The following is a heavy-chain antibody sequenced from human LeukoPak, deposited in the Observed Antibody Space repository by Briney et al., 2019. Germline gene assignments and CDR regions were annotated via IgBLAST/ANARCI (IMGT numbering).Heavy chain of an antibody. J-gene: IGHJ4*02. D-gene: IGHD4-17*01. CDR1: GGSLSSSNW. CDR3: ARDGVDYGDYNRMRLKAPFDY. V-gene: IGHV4-4*02. Sequence: SGALSLTCAVSGGSLSSSNWGGWVRQPPGKGLGWVGGIYHSGSTNYNPSLKSRVTISVDKSKNQFSLKLSSVTAADTAVYYCARDGVDYGDYNRMRLKAPFDYWGQGTLVTVSS. CDR2: IYHSGST.